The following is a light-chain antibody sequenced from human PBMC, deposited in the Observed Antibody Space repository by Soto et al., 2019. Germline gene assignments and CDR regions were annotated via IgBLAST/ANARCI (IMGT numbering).Light chain of an antibody. CDR1: QGISTY. CDR2: GAS. J-gene: IGKJ4*01. CDR3: QHSYSTTRT. V-gene: IGKV1-39*01. Sequence: DVQMTQSPSSVSASVGDRVTITCRASQGISTYLNWYQQKPGKAPNLLIHGASSLQSGVPSRFSGSGSGTDFTLTISSLQPEDFATYYCQHSYSTTRTFGRGTKVDI.